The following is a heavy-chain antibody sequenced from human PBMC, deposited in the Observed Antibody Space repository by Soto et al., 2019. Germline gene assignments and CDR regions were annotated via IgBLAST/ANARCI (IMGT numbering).Heavy chain of an antibody. J-gene: IGHJ4*02. D-gene: IGHD2-15*01. CDR2: ISYGGST. Sequence: QVQLQESGPVLVKPSQTLSRTCTVSGGSIRSGSYYWRWIRQDPGKGVEWIGYISYGGSTYYSPSLKSRVSISLDTSKNQFSLNLSSVTAADSAIYYCARDTPCSGGSCYLFDYWGQGTLVTVSS. CDR3: ARDTPCSGGSCYLFDY. CDR1: GGSIRSGSYY. V-gene: IGHV4-31*03.